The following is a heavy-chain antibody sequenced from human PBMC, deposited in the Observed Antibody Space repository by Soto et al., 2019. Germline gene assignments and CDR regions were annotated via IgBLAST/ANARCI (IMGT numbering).Heavy chain of an antibody. V-gene: IGHV3-23*01. Sequence: GGSLRLSCAASEFTFSTYAMTWVRQAPGRGLQWVATISDSGDITYYADSVKGRFTISRDNSRNTLYLQMNSLRAEDTAVYYCARTPIAVTTPYYFDYWGQGALVTVSS. CDR1: EFTFSTYA. CDR3: ARTPIAVTTPYYFDY. J-gene: IGHJ4*02. D-gene: IGHD6-19*01. CDR2: ISDSGDIT.